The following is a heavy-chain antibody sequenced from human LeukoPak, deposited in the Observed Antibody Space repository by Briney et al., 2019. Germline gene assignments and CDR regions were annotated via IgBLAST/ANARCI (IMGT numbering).Heavy chain of an antibody. Sequence: GASVKVSCKASGYTFTSYGISWVRQAPGQGLEWMGWISAYNGNTNYAQKLQGRVTMTTDTSTSTAYMELRSLRSDDTAVYYCARDSGYDSSGYCGYWGQGTLVTVSS. D-gene: IGHD3-22*01. V-gene: IGHV1-18*01. CDR3: ARDSGYDSSGYCGY. CDR2: ISAYNGNT. CDR1: GYTFTSYG. J-gene: IGHJ4*02.